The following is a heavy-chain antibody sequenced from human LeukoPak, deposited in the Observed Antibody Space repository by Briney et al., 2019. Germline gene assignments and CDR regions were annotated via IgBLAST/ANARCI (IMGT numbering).Heavy chain of an antibody. V-gene: IGHV3-15*01. CDR3: TAGIGHSDFDY. CDR1: GFTFSNAW. D-gene: IGHD6-13*01. J-gene: IGHJ4*02. CDR2: VKSKTNGGTT. Sequence: GGSLRLSCAASGFTFSNAWMSWVRQAPGKGLEWVGRVKSKTNGGTTAYAAPVKGRFTISRDDSKNTHLQMNSLKSEDTAVYYCTAGIGHSDFDYWGQGTLVTVSS.